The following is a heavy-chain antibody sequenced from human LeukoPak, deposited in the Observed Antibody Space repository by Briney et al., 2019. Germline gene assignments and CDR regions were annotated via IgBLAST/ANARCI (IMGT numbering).Heavy chain of an antibody. V-gene: IGHV3-74*01. Sequence: GGSLRLSCAASGFTFSSYWMHWVRQAPGKGLVWVSRINSDGSSTSYADSVKGRFTISRDNAKNTLYLQMNGLRAEDTAVYYCARYDYYDSSGYKIAEYFQHWGQGTLVTVSS. CDR3: ARYDYYDSSGYKIAEYFQH. CDR2: INSDGSST. J-gene: IGHJ1*01. D-gene: IGHD3-22*01. CDR1: GFTFSSYW.